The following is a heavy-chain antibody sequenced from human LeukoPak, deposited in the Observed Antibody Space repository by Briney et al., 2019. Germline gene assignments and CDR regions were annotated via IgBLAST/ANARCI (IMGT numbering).Heavy chain of an antibody. CDR2: IYPGDSDT. CDR1: GYRFSNYW. J-gene: IGHJ4*02. D-gene: IGHD1-1*01. Sequence: GESLKISCQGSGYRFSNYWIVWMRQMPGKGLEWMGIIYPGDSDTRYSPSFQGQVTISADRSVNTAYLQWSSPKAQDTAMYYCARILRSQLLPLLLYWGQGTLVTVSS. CDR3: ARILRSQLLPLLLY. V-gene: IGHV5-51*01.